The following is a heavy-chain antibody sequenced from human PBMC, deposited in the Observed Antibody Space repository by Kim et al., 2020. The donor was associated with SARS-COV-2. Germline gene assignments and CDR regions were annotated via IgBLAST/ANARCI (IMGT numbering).Heavy chain of an antibody. Sequence: SETLSLTCTVSGGSISSGSYYWSWIRQPAGKGLEWIGRIYTSGSTNYNPSLKSRVTISVDTSKNQFSLKLSSVTAADTAVYYCARLCFGSGSYVPHYYYGMDVWGQGTTVTVSS. J-gene: IGHJ6*02. D-gene: IGHD3-10*01. CDR2: IYTSGST. V-gene: IGHV4-61*02. CDR1: GGSISSGSYY. CDR3: ARLCFGSGSYVPHYYYGMDV.